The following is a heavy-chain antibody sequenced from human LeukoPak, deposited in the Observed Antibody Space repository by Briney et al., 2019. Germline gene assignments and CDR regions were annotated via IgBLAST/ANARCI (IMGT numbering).Heavy chain of an antibody. CDR1: GYTFTSYA. D-gene: IGHD5-18*01. V-gene: IGHV1-3*01. CDR2: INAGNGNT. CDR3: ARGRYSYGTHNYYYYGMDV. J-gene: IGHJ6*04. Sequence: ASVKVSCKASGYTFTSYAMHWVRQAPGQRLEWMGWINAGNGNTKYSQKSQGRVTITRDTSASTAYMELSSLRSEDTAVYYCARGRYSYGTHNYYYYGMDVWGKGTTVTVSS.